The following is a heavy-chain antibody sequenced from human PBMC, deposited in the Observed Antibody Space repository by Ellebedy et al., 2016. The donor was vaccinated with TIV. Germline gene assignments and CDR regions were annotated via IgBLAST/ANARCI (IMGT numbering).Heavy chain of an antibody. V-gene: IGHV1-2*04. J-gene: IGHJ6*02. Sequence: ASVKVSXXASGYTFTGYFMHWVRQAPGQGLEWMGWINPNSGGTEYAQKFQDWVTVTRDTSVTTVYMELNSLTSNDTAVYYCARRSVTGMDVWGQGTAVTVSS. CDR2: INPNSGGT. D-gene: IGHD2-15*01. CDR3: ARRSVTGMDV. CDR1: GYTFTGYF.